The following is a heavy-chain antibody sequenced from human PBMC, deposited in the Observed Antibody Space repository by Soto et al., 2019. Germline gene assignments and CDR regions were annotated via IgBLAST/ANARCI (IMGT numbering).Heavy chain of an antibody. CDR3: ARELGYYDSSGYPLDYFDY. Sequence: GGSLRLSCAASGFTFSYYWMSWVRQAPGKGLEWVANIKQDGSEKYYVDSVKGRFTISRDNAKNSLYLQMNSLRAEDTAMYYCARELGYYDSSGYPLDYFDYWGQGTLVTVSS. CDR2: IKQDGSEK. CDR1: GFTFSYYW. V-gene: IGHV3-7*01. J-gene: IGHJ4*02. D-gene: IGHD3-22*01.